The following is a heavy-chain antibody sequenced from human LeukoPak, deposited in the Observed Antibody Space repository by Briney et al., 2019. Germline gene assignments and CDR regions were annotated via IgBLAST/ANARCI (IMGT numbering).Heavy chain of an antibody. CDR3: ARGGYILAYCGGDCYPSYWYFDL. D-gene: IGHD2-21*02. CDR1: GGSISSYY. Sequence: SETLSLTCTVSGGSISSYYWSWIRQPPGKGLEWIGYIYYSGSTNYNPSLKSRVTISVDTSKNQFSLKLSSVTAADTAVYYCARGGYILAYCGGDCYPSYWYFDLWAVAPWSLSPQ. CDR2: IYYSGST. J-gene: IGHJ2*01. V-gene: IGHV4-59*01.